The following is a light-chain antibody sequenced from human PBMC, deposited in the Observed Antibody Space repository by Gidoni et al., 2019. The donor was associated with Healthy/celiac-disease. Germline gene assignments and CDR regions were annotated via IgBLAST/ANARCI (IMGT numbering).Light chain of an antibody. Sequence: DIQLTQSPSFLSASVGDRVTITCRASQDIRSYLAWYRQKPGKAPKLLIYAASTLQSGVPSRFSGSGSGTEFTLTIGSLQPEDFATYYCQQLNSYPFTFGPGTKVDIK. CDR1: QDIRSY. J-gene: IGKJ3*01. V-gene: IGKV1-9*01. CDR3: QQLNSYPFT. CDR2: AAS.